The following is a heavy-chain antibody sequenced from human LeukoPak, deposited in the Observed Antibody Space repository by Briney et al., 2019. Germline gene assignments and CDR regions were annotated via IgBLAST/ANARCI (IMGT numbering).Heavy chain of an antibody. D-gene: IGHD1-26*01. J-gene: IGHJ4*02. CDR1: GYTFTSYY. CDR2: INPSGGRT. V-gene: IGHV1-46*01. CDR3: ARSRVGATGYYFDY. Sequence: GASVKVSCKATGYTFTSYYLHWVRQAPGQGLEWMGIINPSGGRTTYAQKFQGRVTMTRDMSTSTVYMDLSSLRSEDTAVYYCARSRVGATGYYFDYWGQGTLVPVSA.